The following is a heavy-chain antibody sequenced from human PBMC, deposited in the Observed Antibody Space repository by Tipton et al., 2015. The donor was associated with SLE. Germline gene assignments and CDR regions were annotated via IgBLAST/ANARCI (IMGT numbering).Heavy chain of an antibody. D-gene: IGHD2-8*01. CDR3: ARGSVLMVYAILDY. CDR2: ISYDGSNK. V-gene: IGHV3-30*04. CDR1: GFTFSSYA. Sequence: SLRLSCAASGFTFSSYAMHWVRQAPGKGLEWVAVISYDGSNKYYADSVKGRFTISRDNSKNTLYLQMNSLRAEDTAVYYCARGSVLMVYAILDYWGQGTLVTVSS. J-gene: IGHJ4*02.